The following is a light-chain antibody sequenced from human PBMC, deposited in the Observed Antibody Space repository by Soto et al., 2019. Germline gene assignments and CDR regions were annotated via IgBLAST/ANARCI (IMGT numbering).Light chain of an antibody. Sequence: QSVLTQPPSASVSPGQSVTICCTGTSSDVGGYDYVSWYQQHPGKAPKLIIYEVNKRPSGVPDRFSGSKSGNTASLTVSGLQAEDEADYYCSSFGGSNVFGTGTKVTVL. J-gene: IGLJ1*01. CDR1: SSDVGGYDY. CDR2: EVN. CDR3: SSFGGSNV. V-gene: IGLV2-8*01.